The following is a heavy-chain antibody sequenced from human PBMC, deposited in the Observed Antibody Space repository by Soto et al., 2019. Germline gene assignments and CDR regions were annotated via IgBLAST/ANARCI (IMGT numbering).Heavy chain of an antibody. CDR1: GFTFRSHA. V-gene: IGHV3-23*01. Sequence: GGSLRLSCAASGFTFRSHAMSWVRQAPGKGLEWVSTIDNSGGWTNYADSVRGRFTISRDNSKNTIYMQMNSLRAEDTGVYYCARTGHFDSWGQGTLVTVSS. J-gene: IGHJ4*02. CDR3: ARTGHFDS. CDR2: IDNSGGWT.